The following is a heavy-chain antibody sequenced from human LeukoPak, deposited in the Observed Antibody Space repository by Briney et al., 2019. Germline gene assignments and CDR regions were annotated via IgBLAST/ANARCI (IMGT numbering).Heavy chain of an antibody. CDR1: GYTFTGYY. CDR2: INPNSGGT. CDR3: ARGEIVATFPFYYYYGMDV. D-gene: IGHD5-12*01. V-gene: IGHV1-2*04. Sequence: ASVKVSCKASGYTFTGYYMHWVRQAPGQGLEWMGWINPNSGGTNYAQKFQGWVTMTRDTSISTAYMELSRLRSDDTAVYYCARGEIVATFPFYYYYGMDVWGTGTTVTVSS. J-gene: IGHJ6*04.